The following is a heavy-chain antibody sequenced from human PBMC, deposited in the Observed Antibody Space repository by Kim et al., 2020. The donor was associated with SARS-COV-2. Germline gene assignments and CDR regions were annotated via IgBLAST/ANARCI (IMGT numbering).Heavy chain of an antibody. Sequence: YADPVKARLTLPGDNSTNTLYLQMNSLRAEDTAVYYCARVYRGSSTGFDYWGQGTLVTVSS. V-gene: IGHV3-33*01. J-gene: IGHJ4*02. D-gene: IGHD1-26*01. CDR3: ARVYRGSSTGFDY.